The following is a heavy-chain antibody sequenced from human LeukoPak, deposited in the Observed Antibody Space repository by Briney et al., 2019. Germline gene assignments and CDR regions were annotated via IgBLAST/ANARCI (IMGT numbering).Heavy chain of an antibody. CDR1: GFTFSSYS. Sequence: GGSLRHSCAASGFTFSSYSMNWVRQAPGKGLEWVSSISSSSSYIYYADSVKGRFTISRDNAKNSLYLQMNSLRAEDTAVYYCARDQGYYDSSGPIDYWGQGTLVTVSS. CDR3: ARDQGYYDSSGPIDY. CDR2: ISSSSSYI. J-gene: IGHJ4*02. V-gene: IGHV3-21*01. D-gene: IGHD3-22*01.